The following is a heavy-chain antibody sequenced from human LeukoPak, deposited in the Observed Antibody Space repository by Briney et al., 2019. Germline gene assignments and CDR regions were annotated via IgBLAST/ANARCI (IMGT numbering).Heavy chain of an antibody. Sequence: GGSLRLSCAASGFAFDDYAMHWVRQAPGTGLEWVSIISGDGGSTYYADSVKGRFTISRDNSKNSLYLQMNSLRTEDTALYYCAKDIRGDGYNSRFDYWGQGTLVTVSP. CDR1: GFAFDDYA. D-gene: IGHD5-24*01. CDR2: ISGDGGST. CDR3: AKDIRGDGYNSRFDY. V-gene: IGHV3-43*02. J-gene: IGHJ4*02.